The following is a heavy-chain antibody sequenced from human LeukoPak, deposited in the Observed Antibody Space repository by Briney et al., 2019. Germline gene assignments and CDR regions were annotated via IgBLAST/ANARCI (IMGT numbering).Heavy chain of an antibody. CDR2: INPNSGGT. CDR1: GYTFTGYY. J-gene: IGHJ5*02. V-gene: IGHV1-2*02. D-gene: IGHD3-10*01. CDR3: ARGRGYYDSGSFYTPFDP. Sequence: VASVKVSCKASGYTFTGYYMHWVRQAPGQGLEWMGWINPNSGGTNYAQKFQGRVTMTRDTSISTAYMELSRLRSDDTAVYYCARGRGYYDSGSFYTPFDPWGQGTLVTVSS.